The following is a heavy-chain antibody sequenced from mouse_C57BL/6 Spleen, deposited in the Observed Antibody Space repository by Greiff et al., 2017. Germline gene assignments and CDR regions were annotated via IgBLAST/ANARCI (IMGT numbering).Heavy chain of an antibody. J-gene: IGHJ1*03. D-gene: IGHD4-1*01. CDR1: GYAFSSSW. CDR3: ALTGTGYFDV. Sequence: VQLQQSGPELVKPGASVKISCKASGYAFSSSWMNWVKQRPGKGLEWIGRIYPGDGDTNYNGKFKGKATLTADKSSSTAYMQLSSLTSEDSAVYFCALTGTGYFDVWGTGTTVTVSS. V-gene: IGHV1-82*01. CDR2: IYPGDGDT.